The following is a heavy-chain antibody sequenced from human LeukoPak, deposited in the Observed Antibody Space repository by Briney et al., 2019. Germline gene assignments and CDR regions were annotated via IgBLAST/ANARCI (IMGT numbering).Heavy chain of an antibody. Sequence: PSGTLSLTCTVSGTSITNDDDFWTWIRQPPGKGLELIGYVHHSGNRYYDPSLRSRLTISVDRSKYQFSLRLTSVTAADTAVYFCARNGCSSSTCKTHWGQGTLVTVSS. D-gene: IGHD2-2*01. CDR3: ARNGCSSSTCKTH. CDR1: GTSITNDDDF. J-gene: IGHJ4*02. V-gene: IGHV4-30-2*01. CDR2: VHHSGNR.